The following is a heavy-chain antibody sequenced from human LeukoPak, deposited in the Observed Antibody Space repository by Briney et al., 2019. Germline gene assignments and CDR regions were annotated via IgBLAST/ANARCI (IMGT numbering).Heavy chain of an antibody. Sequence: SETLSLTCTVSGGSISSYYWSWIRQPPGKGLEWIGYIYHSGSSNYNPSLKSRVTISVDTSKNQFSLKLSSVTAADTAVYYCARGGILTGSIAFDIWGQGTMVTVSS. J-gene: IGHJ3*02. CDR2: IYHSGSS. CDR3: ARGGILTGSIAFDI. D-gene: IGHD3-9*01. V-gene: IGHV4-59*01. CDR1: GGSISSYY.